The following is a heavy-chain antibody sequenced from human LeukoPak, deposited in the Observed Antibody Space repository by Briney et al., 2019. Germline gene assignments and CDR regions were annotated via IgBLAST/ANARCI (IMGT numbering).Heavy chain of an antibody. Sequence: SSQTPSLTCTVSGGSISSGSYYWSWIRQPAGKGLEWIGRIYTSGSTNYNPSLKSRVTISVDTSKNQFSLKLSSVTAADTAVYYCARDHDFWSGYYSTGWFDPWGQGTLVTVSS. J-gene: IGHJ5*02. CDR3: ARDHDFWSGYYSTGWFDP. D-gene: IGHD3-3*01. CDR2: IYTSGST. CDR1: GGSISSGSYY. V-gene: IGHV4-61*02.